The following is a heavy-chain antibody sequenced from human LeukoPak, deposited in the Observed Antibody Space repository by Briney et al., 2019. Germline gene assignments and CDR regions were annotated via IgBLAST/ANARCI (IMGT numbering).Heavy chain of an antibody. CDR2: INPNSGDT. Sequence: ASVKVSCKASGYTFIGYYIHWVRQAPGQGLEWMGWINPNSGDTNYAQKFQGRVTMTRDTSTSTVYMELSSLRSEDTAVYYCARTLPYSSSWYSNWFDPWGQGTLVTVSS. J-gene: IGHJ5*02. CDR1: GYTFIGYY. V-gene: IGHV1-2*02. CDR3: ARTLPYSSSWYSNWFDP. D-gene: IGHD6-13*01.